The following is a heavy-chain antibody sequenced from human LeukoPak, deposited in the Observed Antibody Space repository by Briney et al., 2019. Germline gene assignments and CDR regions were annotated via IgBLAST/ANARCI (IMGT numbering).Heavy chain of an antibody. CDR3: SRHTDPYYYYGMDV. CDR1: GFTFSDSV. Sequence: LGGSLRLSCAASGFTFSDSVVHWVRQASGKGLEWVGRIRSKDNNYATAYAASVKGRFTISRDDSKNTAYLQMNSLKTEDTAVYYRSRHTDPYYYYGMDVWGQGTTVTVSS. J-gene: IGHJ6*02. CDR2: IRSKDNNYAT. D-gene: IGHD2-8*02. V-gene: IGHV3-73*01.